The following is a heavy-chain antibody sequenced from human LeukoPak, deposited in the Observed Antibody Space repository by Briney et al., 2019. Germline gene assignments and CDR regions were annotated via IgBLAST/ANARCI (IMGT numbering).Heavy chain of an antibody. CDR3: ARGRRTGSTYWYFDL. D-gene: IGHD3/OR15-3a*01. J-gene: IGHJ2*01. CDR2: IYYSGST. CDR1: GGSISSYY. V-gene: IGHV4-59*01. Sequence: SETLSLTCTVSGGSISSYYWGWIRQPPGKGLEWIGYIYYSGSTNYNPSLKSRVTISVDTSKNQFSLKLSSMTAADTAVYYCARGRRTGSTYWYFDLWGRGTLVTVSS.